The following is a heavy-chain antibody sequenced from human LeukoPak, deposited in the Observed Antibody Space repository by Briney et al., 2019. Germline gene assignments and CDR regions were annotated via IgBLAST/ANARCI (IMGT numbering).Heavy chain of an antibody. CDR1: GGSISSYY. J-gene: IGHJ4*02. CDR3: AGGPGDYAY. D-gene: IGHD4-17*01. V-gene: IGHV4-59*01. CDR2: IYSSGST. Sequence: PSETLSLTCTVSGGSISSYYWSWVRQPPGKGLEWIGYIYSSGSTNYNPSLKSRVTISEDTSKNQFSLKLSSVTAADTAIYYCAGGPGDYAYWGQGTLVTVSS.